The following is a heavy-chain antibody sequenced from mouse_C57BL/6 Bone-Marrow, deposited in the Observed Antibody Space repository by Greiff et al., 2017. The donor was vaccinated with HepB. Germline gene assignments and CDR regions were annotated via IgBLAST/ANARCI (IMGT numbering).Heavy chain of an antibody. CDR1: GYSITSGYY. CDR2: ISYDGTN. CDR3: GGVADPFGFAY. V-gene: IGHV3-6*01. J-gene: IGHJ3*01. D-gene: IGHD1-1*02. Sequence: EVQLQQSGPGLVKPSQSLSLTCSVTGYSITSGYYWYWIRQFPGNNLEWMGYISYDGTNNYNPSLNNRTSITRDTSKNHFFLKLNSVTAEDTATYYGGGVADPFGFAYWGQGTLVTVSA.